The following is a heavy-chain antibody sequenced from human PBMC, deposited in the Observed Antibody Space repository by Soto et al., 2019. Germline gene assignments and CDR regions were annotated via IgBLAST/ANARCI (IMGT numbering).Heavy chain of an antibody. V-gene: IGHV3-23*01. D-gene: IGHD2-15*01. J-gene: IGHJ3*02. CDR3: AKDRCSGGSCWDDAFDS. Sequence: PGGSLRLSCAASGFTFSSYAMSWVRQAPGKGLEWVSAISGSGGSTYYADSVKGRFTISRDNSKNTLYLQMNSLRAEDTAVYYCAKDRCSGGSCWDDAFDSWGQGTMVTVAS. CDR2: ISGSGGST. CDR1: GFTFSSYA.